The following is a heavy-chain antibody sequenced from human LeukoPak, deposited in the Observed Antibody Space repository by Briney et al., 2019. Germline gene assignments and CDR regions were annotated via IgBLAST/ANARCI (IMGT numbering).Heavy chain of an antibody. CDR1: GGSIRSSSYY. CDR2: IYYSGRT. Sequence: SETLSLTCTVSGGSIRSSSYYWGWIRQPPGKGLEWIGSIYYSGRTYDNPSLKSRVTISVDTSKNQFSLKLSSVTVADTAVYFCARLFYDSRGYYWFDPWGQGTQVTVSS. D-gene: IGHD3-22*01. V-gene: IGHV4-39*01. CDR3: ARLFYDSRGYYWFDP. J-gene: IGHJ5*02.